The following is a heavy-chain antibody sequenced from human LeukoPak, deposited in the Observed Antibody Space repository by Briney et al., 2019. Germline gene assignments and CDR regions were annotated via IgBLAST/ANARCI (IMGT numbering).Heavy chain of an antibody. D-gene: IGHD6-6*01. CDR2: MNPNSGNT. Sequence: ASVKVSCKASGYTFTSYDINWVRQATGQGLEWMGWMNPNSGNTGYAQKFQGRVTITRNTSISTAYMELSSLRSEDTAVYYCARGSRIAARARGNWFDPWGQGTLVTVSS. J-gene: IGHJ5*02. CDR1: GYTFTSYD. CDR3: ARGSRIAARARGNWFDP. V-gene: IGHV1-8*03.